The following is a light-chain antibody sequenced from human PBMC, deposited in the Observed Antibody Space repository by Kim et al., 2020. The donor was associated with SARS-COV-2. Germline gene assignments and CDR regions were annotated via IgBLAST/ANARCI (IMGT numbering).Light chain of an antibody. CDR3: QKYNSALWT. Sequence: ASVGDRVTIPCRASQGTLNFLAWFQQKPGKVPKLLIYGASTLQSGVPSRFSGSASGTGFTLTISNLQPEDVATYYCQKYNSALWTFGQGTKVDIK. CDR2: GAS. CDR1: QGTLNF. V-gene: IGKV1-27*01. J-gene: IGKJ1*01.